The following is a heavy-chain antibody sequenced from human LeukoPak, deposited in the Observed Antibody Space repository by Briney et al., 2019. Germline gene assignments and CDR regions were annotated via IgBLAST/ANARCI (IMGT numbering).Heavy chain of an antibody. CDR3: AREVPAGWFDP. J-gene: IGHJ5*02. CDR1: GFTFSTYN. Sequence: PGGSLRLSCAASGFTFSTYNIHWVRQAPGKGLEWLTVISYDEINEFYADSVKGRFTISRDNSKRTLYLQMNSLRVEDTAVYYCAREVPAGWFDPWGQGTLVTVSS. CDR2: ISYDEINE. V-gene: IGHV3-30-3*01.